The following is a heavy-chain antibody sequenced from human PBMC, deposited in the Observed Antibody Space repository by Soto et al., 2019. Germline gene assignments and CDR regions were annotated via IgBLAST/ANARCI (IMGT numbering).Heavy chain of an antibody. CDR2: ISGYNGDT. V-gene: IGHV1-18*01. Sequence: QGHLVQSGAEVKKPGASVKVSCKASGYTFTRYGISWVRQAPGQGLEWMGWISGYNGDTNYPQNLQETLTMTIDTSTNTAYMELRSLTSDDTAGYYCAKNGQPPYYYYGLDVWGQGTTVTVSS. CDR3: AKNGQPPYYYYGLDV. D-gene: IGHD2-8*01. CDR1: GYTFTRYG. J-gene: IGHJ6*02.